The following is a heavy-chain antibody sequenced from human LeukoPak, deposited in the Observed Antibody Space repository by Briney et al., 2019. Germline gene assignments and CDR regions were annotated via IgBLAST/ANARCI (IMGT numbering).Heavy chain of an antibody. D-gene: IGHD5-18*01. V-gene: IGHV4-39*07. Sequence: SETLSLTCTVSGGSISSSSYYWGWIRQPPGKGLEWIGSIYYSGSTYYNPSLKSRVTISVDTSKNQFSLKLSSVTAADTAVYYCARGLGYSYGSSDYWSQGTLVTVSS. J-gene: IGHJ4*02. CDR1: GGSISSSSYY. CDR2: IYYSGST. CDR3: ARGLGYSYGSSDY.